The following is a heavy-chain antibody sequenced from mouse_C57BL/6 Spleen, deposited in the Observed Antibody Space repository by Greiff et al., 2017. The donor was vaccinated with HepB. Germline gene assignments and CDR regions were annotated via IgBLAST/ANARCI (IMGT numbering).Heavy chain of an antibody. V-gene: IGHV1-81*01. Sequence: QVHVKQSGAELARPGASVKLSCKASGYTFTSYGISWVKQRTGQGLEWIGEIYPRSGNTYYNEKFKGKATLTADKSSSTAYMELRSLTSEDSAVYFCARSELGPAWFAYWGQGTLVTVSA. CDR3: ARSELGPAWFAY. CDR1: GYTFTSYG. D-gene: IGHD4-1*01. J-gene: IGHJ3*01. CDR2: IYPRSGNT.